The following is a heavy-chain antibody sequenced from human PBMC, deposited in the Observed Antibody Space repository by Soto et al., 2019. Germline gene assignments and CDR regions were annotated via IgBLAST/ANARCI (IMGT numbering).Heavy chain of an antibody. CDR2: ISGGGDVT. Sequence: EVQLLESGGGLVQPGGSLRLSCAASGFTFISYAMNWVRQAPGKGLQWVSAISGGGDVTFYADSVKGRFTISRDNSRNTVTLQMNSLGADDTAVYYCARKVPGSTTRPDYWYFDLWVRGTLVTVSS. J-gene: IGHJ2*01. V-gene: IGHV3-23*01. D-gene: IGHD3-10*01. CDR3: ARKVPGSTTRPDYWYFDL. CDR1: GFTFISYA.